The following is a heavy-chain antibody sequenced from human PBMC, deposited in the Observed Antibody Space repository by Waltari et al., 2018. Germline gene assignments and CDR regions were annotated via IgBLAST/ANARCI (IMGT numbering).Heavy chain of an antibody. J-gene: IGHJ4*02. CDR2: IYHDGST. V-gene: IGHV4-38-2*01. Sequence: QVQLQESGPGLLKPSETQSLTCGVSGYSINSGYYWGWIRQPPGKGLEWIGTIYHDGSTFYNPSLKSRLTMSMDTSKNEFSLKLSSVTAADTAVYYCTRQVLGYCTSAPCRRLDSWGQGTLVTVSS. CDR3: TRQVLGYCTSAPCRRLDS. D-gene: IGHD2-2*03. CDR1: GYSINSGYY.